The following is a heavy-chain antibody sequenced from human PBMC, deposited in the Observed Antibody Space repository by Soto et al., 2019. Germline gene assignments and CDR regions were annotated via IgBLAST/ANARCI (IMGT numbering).Heavy chain of an antibody. D-gene: IGHD2-2*01. CDR1: GFTFSSYE. V-gene: IGHV3-48*03. CDR3: ARDQSPVNIVVVPAATGYYGMDV. J-gene: IGHJ6*02. Sequence: GGSLRLSCAASGFTFSSYEMNWVRQAPGKGLEWVSYISSSGSTIYYADSVKGRFTISRDNAKNSLYLQMNSLRAEDTAVYYCARDQSPVNIVVVPAATGYYGMDVWGQGTTVTVSS. CDR2: ISSSGSTI.